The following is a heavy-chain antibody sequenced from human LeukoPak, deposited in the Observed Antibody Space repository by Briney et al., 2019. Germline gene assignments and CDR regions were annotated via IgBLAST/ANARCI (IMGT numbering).Heavy chain of an antibody. Sequence: SETLSLTCTVSGGSISSYYWSWIRQPPGKGLEWIGYIYYSGSTNYNPSLKSRVTISVDTSKNQFSLKLSSVTAADTAVYYCARAGENYDRFDYWGQGTLVTVSS. CDR3: ARAGENYDRFDY. V-gene: IGHV4-59*01. D-gene: IGHD1-7*01. CDR2: IYYSGST. J-gene: IGHJ4*02. CDR1: GGSISSYY.